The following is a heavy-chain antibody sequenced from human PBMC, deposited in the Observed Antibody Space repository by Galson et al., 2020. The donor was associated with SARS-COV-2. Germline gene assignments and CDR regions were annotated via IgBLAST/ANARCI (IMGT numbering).Heavy chain of an antibody. CDR1: GGSISSSSYY. D-gene: IGHD2-15*01. CDR3: ARLVTLGYCSGGSCYSPYFDY. V-gene: IGHV4-39*01. J-gene: IGHJ4*02. Sequence: SETLSLTCTVSGGSISSSSYYWGWIRQPPGKGLEWIGSIYYSGSTYYNPSLKSRVTISVDTSKNQFSLKLSSVTAADTAVYYCARLVTLGYCSGGSCYSPYFDYWGQGTLVTVSS. CDR2: IYYSGST.